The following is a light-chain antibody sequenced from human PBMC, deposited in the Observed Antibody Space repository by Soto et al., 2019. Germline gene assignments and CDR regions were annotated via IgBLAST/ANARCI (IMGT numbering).Light chain of an antibody. V-gene: IGKV1-12*01. CDR1: QGISSW. J-gene: IGKJ1*01. Sequence: DIQMTQSPSSVSASVGDRVTITCRASQGISSWLAWYQQKPGKAPKLLIYAASSVQSGVPSRFSGSGSGTEFTLTISSQQHDYFARCVWQHVYGHAESFGQGTKV. CDR2: AAS. CDR3: QHVYGHAES.